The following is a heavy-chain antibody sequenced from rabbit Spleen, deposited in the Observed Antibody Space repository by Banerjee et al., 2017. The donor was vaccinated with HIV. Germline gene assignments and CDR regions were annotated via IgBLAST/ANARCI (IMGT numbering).Heavy chain of an antibody. V-gene: IGHV1S40*01. CDR2: IARGSDST. Sequence: QSLEESGGDLVKPGTSLTLTCTASGFTLSSYWMCWVRQAPGKGLEWIGCIARGSDSTYYASWAKGRFTISKTSSTTMTLQMTSLTAADTATYFCAKADSTDVSFDLWGPGTLVTVS. CDR3: AKADSTDVSFDL. CDR1: GFTLSSYW. J-gene: IGHJ4*01. D-gene: IGHD7-1*01.